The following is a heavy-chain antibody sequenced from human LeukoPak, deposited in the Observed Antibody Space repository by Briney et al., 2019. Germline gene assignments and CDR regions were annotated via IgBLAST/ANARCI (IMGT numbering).Heavy chain of an antibody. J-gene: IGHJ5*02. Sequence: GGSLRPSCTPSGVTFSNYALDWVRQAPGKGLEWVAAISYDGTKTYYTDSVKGRFTISRDDPDNTLSLQMDSLRGEDTALYCCASSTTVAGTFWFDPWGQGTLVIVSS. CDR2: ISYDGTKT. D-gene: IGHD6-19*01. CDR3: ASSTTVAGTFWFDP. CDR1: GVTFSNYA. V-gene: IGHV3-30*04.